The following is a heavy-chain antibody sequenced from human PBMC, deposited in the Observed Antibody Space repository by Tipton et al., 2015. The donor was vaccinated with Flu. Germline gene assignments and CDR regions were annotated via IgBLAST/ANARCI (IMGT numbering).Heavy chain of an antibody. Sequence: SLRLSCAASGFTFSSYWMGWVRQAPGKGLEWVANIKKDGSEKYYVDSVKGRFTISRDNAENTLYLQMNRLRVDDTAVYYCARHTGTYWWIDPWGQGTLVTVSA. CDR1: GFTFSSYW. V-gene: IGHV3-7*01. CDR3: ARHTGTYWWIDP. J-gene: IGHJ5*02. CDR2: IKKDGSEK. D-gene: IGHD1-26*01.